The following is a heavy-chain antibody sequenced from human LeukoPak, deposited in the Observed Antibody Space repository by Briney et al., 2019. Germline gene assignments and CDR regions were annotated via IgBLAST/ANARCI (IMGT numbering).Heavy chain of an antibody. J-gene: IGHJ5*02. CDR2: LNPNTGNT. CDR1: GYTFTSVD. D-gene: IGHD5-12*01. Sequence: ASVKVSCKASGYTFTSVDINWLRQATGQGLEWMGWLNPNTGNTGYAQKFRGRVTLTGHTSISTAYMELSSLTSEDTAVYYCARTNIVATIDNWFDPWGQGTLVTVSS. CDR3: ARTNIVATIDNWFDP. V-gene: IGHV1-8*01.